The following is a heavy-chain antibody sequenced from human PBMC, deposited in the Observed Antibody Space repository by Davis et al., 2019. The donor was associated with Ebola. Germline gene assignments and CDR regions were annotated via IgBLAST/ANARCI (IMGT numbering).Heavy chain of an antibody. Sequence: AASVKVSCKTSGYTFNRYYINWVRQAPGQGLEWVGHINTYTGSTNPAQKFLGRLTMTRDTSINTAYMELTSLDSDDTAIYYCARQETDTFDIWGQGTMVTVS. V-gene: IGHV1-2*06. CDR2: INTYTGST. CDR1: GYTFNRYY. J-gene: IGHJ3*02. D-gene: IGHD5-24*01. CDR3: ARQETDTFDI.